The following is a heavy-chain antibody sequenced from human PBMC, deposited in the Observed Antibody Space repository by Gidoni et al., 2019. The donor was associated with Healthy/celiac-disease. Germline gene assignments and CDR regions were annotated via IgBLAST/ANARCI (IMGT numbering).Heavy chain of an antibody. J-gene: IGHJ4*02. CDR2: ISSSSSYI. CDR1: GFTFSSYS. V-gene: IGHV3-21*01. D-gene: IGHD1-7*01. CDR3: ASLTGTDDY. Sequence: EVQLVESGGGLVKPGGSLRLYCAASGFTFSSYSMNWVRQAPGKGLEWVSSISSSSSYIYYADSVKGRFTIARDNAKNSLYLQMNSLRAEDTAVYYCASLTGTDDYWGQGTLVTVSS.